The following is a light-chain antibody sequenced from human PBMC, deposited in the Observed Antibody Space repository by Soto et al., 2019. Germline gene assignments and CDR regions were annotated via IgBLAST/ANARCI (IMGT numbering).Light chain of an antibody. V-gene: IGKV1-13*02. Sequence: AIQVTQSPSSLSASVGDRVTMTCRASQDIRGALAWYQQKSGKPPNLLIYDVSTLEGGVPSRFSGSGSGTEFTLTISSLQPEDFGTYDCQQFNSYPITFGHGTRLEIK. CDR1: QDIRGA. CDR2: DVS. J-gene: IGKJ5*01. CDR3: QQFNSYPIT.